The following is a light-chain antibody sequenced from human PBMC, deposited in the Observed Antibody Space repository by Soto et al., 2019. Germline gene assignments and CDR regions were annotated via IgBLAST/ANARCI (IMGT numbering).Light chain of an antibody. J-gene: IGLJ2*01. CDR2: EGT. Sequence: QSALTQPASVSGSPGQSVTISCTGTSSDVGSYNLVSWFQHHPGEAPKLMLYEGTQRPSGVSTRFSGYKSGNTASLTSSGLQADDEAHYYCCSYAGTDTMLFGGGTKVTVL. CDR3: CSYAGTDTML. V-gene: IGLV2-23*01. CDR1: SSDVGSYNL.